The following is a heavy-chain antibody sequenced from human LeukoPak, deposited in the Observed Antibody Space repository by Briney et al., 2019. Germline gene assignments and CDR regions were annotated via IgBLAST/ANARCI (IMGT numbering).Heavy chain of an antibody. CDR2: ISAYNGNT. CDR3: ARAYRTYYDFWSGQRNAFDI. D-gene: IGHD3-3*01. CDR1: GYTFTSYG. Sequence: ASVKVSCKASGYTFTSYGISWVRQAPGQGLEWMGWISAYNGNTNYAQKLQGRVTMTTDTSTSTAYMELRSLRSDDTAVYYCARAYRTYYDFWSGQRNAFDIWGQGTMVTVSS. V-gene: IGHV1-18*01. J-gene: IGHJ3*02.